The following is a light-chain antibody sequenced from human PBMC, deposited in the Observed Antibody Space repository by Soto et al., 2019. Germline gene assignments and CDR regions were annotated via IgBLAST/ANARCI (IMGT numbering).Light chain of an antibody. Sequence: QSVLTQPASVSGSPGQSITISCTGTSSDVGGYNYASWYQQHPGKAPKLMIYDASNRPSGVSNRFSGSKSGNTASLTISGLQAEDEADYYCSSYTSSSTLGGVFGTGTKVTVL. J-gene: IGLJ1*01. CDR3: SSYTSSSTLGGV. CDR2: DAS. CDR1: SSDVGGYNY. V-gene: IGLV2-14*01.